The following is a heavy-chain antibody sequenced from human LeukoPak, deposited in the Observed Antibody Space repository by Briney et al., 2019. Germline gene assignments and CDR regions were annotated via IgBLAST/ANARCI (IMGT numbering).Heavy chain of an antibody. CDR3: LYLGGSSWTKSDLFDY. J-gene: IGHJ4*02. Sequence: GSLRLSCAASGFTFSSYSMNWVRQAPGKGLEWVSYISSSSTIYYADSVKGRFTISRDNAKNSLYLQMNSLRAEDTAVYYCLYLGGSSWTKSDLFDYWGQGTLVTVSS. V-gene: IGHV3-48*01. CDR2: ISSSSTI. CDR1: GFTFSSYS. D-gene: IGHD6-13*01.